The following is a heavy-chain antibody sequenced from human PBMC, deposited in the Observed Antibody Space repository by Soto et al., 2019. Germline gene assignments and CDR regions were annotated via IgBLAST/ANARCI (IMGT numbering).Heavy chain of an antibody. V-gene: IGHV1-69*08. J-gene: IGHJ4*02. CDR2: VVPLLGIE. D-gene: IGHD2-21*01. Sequence: QVQLVQSGAKVKKPGSSVKVSCKGSGGTFNSDTINWVRQAPGQGLEWMGRVVPLLGIESHPQKFQDRLTITADTSTGTVFMELSNLRSEDTAVYYCTRDRPEKAVVPVPRQNFDSWGQGTLLTVSS. CDR3: TRDRPEKAVVPVPRQNFDS. CDR1: GGTFNSDT.